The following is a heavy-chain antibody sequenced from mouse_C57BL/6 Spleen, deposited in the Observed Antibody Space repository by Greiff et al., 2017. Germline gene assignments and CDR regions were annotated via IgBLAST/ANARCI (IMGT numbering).Heavy chain of an antibody. D-gene: IGHD2-1*01. CDR3: ARQGGNYGYAMDY. Sequence: EVKLMESGGGLVQPGGSLKLSCAASGFTFSDYGMAWVRQAPRKGPEWVAFISNLAYSIYYADTVTGRFTISRENAKNTLYLEMSSLRSEDTAMYYCARQGGNYGYAMDYWGQGTSVTVSS. V-gene: IGHV5-15*01. CDR1: GFTFSDYG. J-gene: IGHJ4*01. CDR2: ISNLAYSI.